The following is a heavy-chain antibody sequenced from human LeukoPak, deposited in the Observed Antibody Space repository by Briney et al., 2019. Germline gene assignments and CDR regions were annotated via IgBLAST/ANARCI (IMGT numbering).Heavy chain of an antibody. CDR3: ARDFHYYDSSGYYWEGAFDI. D-gene: IGHD3-22*01. CDR1: GGSISSYY. CDR2: IYYSGST. J-gene: IGHJ3*02. V-gene: IGHV4-59*01. Sequence: PSETLSLTCTVSGGSISSYYWSWIRQPPGKGLEWIGYIYYSGSTNYNPSLKSRVTISVDTSKNQFSLKLSSVTAADTAVYYCARDFHYYDSSGYYWEGAFDIWGQGTMVTVSS.